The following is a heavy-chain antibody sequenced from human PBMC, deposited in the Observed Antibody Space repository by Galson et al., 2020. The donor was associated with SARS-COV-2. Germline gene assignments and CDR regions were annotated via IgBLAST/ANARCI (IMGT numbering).Heavy chain of an antibody. D-gene: IGHD3-22*01. Sequence: SETLSLTCAVNGESFNGYYWSWIRQHPGKGLEWIGEINHSGTTNYNPSLKSRVTLSVDTSKKQFSLRLTSVTAADTAVYYCARGSYDSSGFFNIRVKEYFGYWGRGPLVTVSS. V-gene: IGHV4-34*01. J-gene: IGHJ4*02. CDR3: ARGSYDSSGFFNIRVKEYFGY. CDR2: INHSGTT. CDR1: GESFNGYY.